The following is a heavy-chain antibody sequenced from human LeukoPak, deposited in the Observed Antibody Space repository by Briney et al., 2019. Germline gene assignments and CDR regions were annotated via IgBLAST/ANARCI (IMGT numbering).Heavy chain of an antibody. J-gene: IGHJ4*02. Sequence: GGSLRLSCVASGFIFSNYGMHWVRRAPGKGLEWVAVIGYDGNNIHYADSVKGRFSISRDNSKNTLSLQMNSLRAEDTAVYYCANLHDYWGQGTLVTVSS. CDR3: ANLHDY. V-gene: IGHV3-33*08. CDR1: GFIFSNYG. CDR2: IGYDGNNI.